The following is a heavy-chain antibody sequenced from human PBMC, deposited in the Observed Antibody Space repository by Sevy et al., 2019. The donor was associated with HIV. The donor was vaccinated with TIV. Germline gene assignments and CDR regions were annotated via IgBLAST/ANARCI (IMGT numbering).Heavy chain of an antibody. J-gene: IGHJ4*02. CDR2: INPNSGGT. CDR3: ARVGYDFSSGYYPGPYYFDY. Sequence: ASVKVSCKASGYTFTGYYMHWVRQAPGQGLEWMGWINPNSGGTNYAQKFQGRVTMTRDTSISTAYMELSRLRSDDTAVYYCARVGYDFSSGYYPGPYYFDYWGQGTLVTVSS. D-gene: IGHD3-3*01. CDR1: GYTFTGYY. V-gene: IGHV1-2*02.